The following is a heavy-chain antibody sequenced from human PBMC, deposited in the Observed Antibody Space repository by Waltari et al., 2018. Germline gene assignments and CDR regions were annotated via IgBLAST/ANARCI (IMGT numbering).Heavy chain of an antibody. CDR2: ISSSGSYT. V-gene: IGHV3-21*02. Sequence: EVLLVESGGGLVKPGGSLRLSCAASGFPFSSYSRNWVRQAPGKGLEWVSSISSSGSYTHYVDSVKGRFTISRDNAKNSLYLQMNTLRAEDTAVYYCARGGWGFYLDDWGQGTLVTSSS. CDR3: ARGGWGFYLDD. J-gene: IGHJ4*02. CDR1: GFPFSSYS. D-gene: IGHD7-27*01.